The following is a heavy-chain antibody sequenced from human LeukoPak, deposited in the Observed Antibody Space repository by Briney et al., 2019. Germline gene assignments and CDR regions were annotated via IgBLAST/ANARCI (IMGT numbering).Heavy chain of an antibody. CDR2: FDPEDGET. D-gene: IGHD2-2*01. CDR3: ATGIHCSSTSCPEPTDY. CDR1: GYTLIELS. Sequence: GASVKVSCKASGYTLIELSMHWVRQAPGKGLEWMGGFDPEDGETIYAQKFQGRVTMTEDTSTDTAYMELSSLRSEDTAVYYCATGIHCSSTSCPEPTDYWGQGTLVTVSS. V-gene: IGHV1-24*01. J-gene: IGHJ4*02.